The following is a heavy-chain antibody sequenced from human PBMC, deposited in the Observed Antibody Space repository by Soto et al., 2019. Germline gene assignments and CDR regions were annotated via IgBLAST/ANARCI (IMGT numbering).Heavy chain of an antibody. CDR2: INSDGSST. CDR1: GFTFSSYW. D-gene: IGHD2-15*01. V-gene: IGHV3-74*01. CDR3: ARDYCSGGRCYHLDC. Sequence: GGSLRLSCAASGFTFSSYWMHWVRQAPGKGLVWVSRINSDGSSTSYADSGKGRFTISRDNAKNTLYLQMNRLRAEDTAVYYCARDYCSGGRCYHLDCWGQGALVTVSS. J-gene: IGHJ4*02.